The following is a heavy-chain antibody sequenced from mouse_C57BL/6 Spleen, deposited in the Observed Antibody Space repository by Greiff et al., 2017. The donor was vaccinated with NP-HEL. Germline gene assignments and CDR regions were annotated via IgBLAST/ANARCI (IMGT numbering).Heavy chain of an antibody. J-gene: IGHJ2*01. D-gene: IGHD1-1*01. Sequence: QVQLQQSGAELVKPGASVKISCKASGYAFSSYWMNWVKQRPGKGLEWIGQIYPGDGDTNYNGKFKGKATLTADKSSSTAHMQLSSLTSEDSAVYFCARGDYYGSSLLFDYWGQGTTLTVSS. CDR1: GYAFSSYW. V-gene: IGHV1-80*01. CDR2: IYPGDGDT. CDR3: ARGDYYGSSLLFDY.